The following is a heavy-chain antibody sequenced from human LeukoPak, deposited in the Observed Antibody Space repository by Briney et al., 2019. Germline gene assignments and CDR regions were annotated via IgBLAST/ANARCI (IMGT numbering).Heavy chain of an antibody. Sequence: GGSLRLSCAASGFTFSSYGMHWVRQAPGKGLEWVAVISYDGSNKYYADSVKGRFTISRDNSKNTLYLQMNSLRAEDTAVYYCAKEGYGGNSYAFDIWGQGTMVTVSS. V-gene: IGHV3-30*18. J-gene: IGHJ3*02. D-gene: IGHD4-23*01. CDR1: GFTFSSYG. CDR3: AKEGYGGNSYAFDI. CDR2: ISYDGSNK.